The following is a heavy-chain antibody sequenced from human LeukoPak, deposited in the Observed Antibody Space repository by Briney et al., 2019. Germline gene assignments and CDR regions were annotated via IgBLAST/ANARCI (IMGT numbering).Heavy chain of an antibody. CDR3: ARWRGDYYYGMDV. V-gene: IGHV4-59*01. CDR1: GGSISSCY. J-gene: IGHJ6*02. Sequence: PSETLSLTCTVSGGSISSCYWSWIRQPPGKGLEWIGYIYYSGSTNYNPSLKSRVTISVDTSKNQFSLKLSSVTAADTAVYYCARWRGDYYYGMDVWGQGTTVTVSS. D-gene: IGHD3-10*01. CDR2: IYYSGST.